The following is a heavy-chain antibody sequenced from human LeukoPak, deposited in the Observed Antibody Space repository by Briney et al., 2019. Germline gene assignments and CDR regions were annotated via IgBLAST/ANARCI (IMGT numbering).Heavy chain of an antibody. Sequence: GGSLRLSCAASGFSFSTSWMTWVRRAPGRGLEWVASIKEDGTKQYFVDSVKGRFTISRDNAKSSLYLQMNSLRVEDTAVYYCARDPPPPLDAFDIWGQGTMVTVSS. CDR2: IKEDGTKQ. CDR3: ARDPPPPLDAFDI. CDR1: GFSFSTSW. J-gene: IGHJ3*02. V-gene: IGHV3-7*01.